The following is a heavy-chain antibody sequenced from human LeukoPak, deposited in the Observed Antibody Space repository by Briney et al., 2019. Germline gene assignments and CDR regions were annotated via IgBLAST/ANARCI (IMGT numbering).Heavy chain of an antibody. Sequence: PGGSLRLSCAASGFTFSTNYVSWVRQAPGKGLEWVSLIYGCGSTYYADSVKGRFTISRDNSKNTLWLQINSLRAEDTAVYYCATSTAGYCSGGNSLDYWGQGTLVTVSS. J-gene: IGHJ4*02. D-gene: IGHD2-15*01. CDR3: ATSTAGYCSGGNSLDY. V-gene: IGHV3-66*03. CDR2: IYGCGST. CDR1: GFTFSTNY.